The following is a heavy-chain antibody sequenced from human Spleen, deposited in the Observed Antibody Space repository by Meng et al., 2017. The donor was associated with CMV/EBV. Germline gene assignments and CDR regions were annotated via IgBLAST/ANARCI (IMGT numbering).Heavy chain of an antibody. D-gene: IGHD2-21*01. CDR3: ARDSGIYCGGDCYSYYYGMDV. CDR2: INSDGSNT. Sequence: GESLKISCAASGFTFSNYWMHWVRQAPGKGLVWVSHINSDGSNTNYADSLKGRFTISRDNAKNTLYLQMNSLRAEDTAVYYCARDSGIYCGGDCYSYYYGMDVWGQGTTVTVSS. V-gene: IGHV3-74*01. J-gene: IGHJ6*02. CDR1: GFTFSNYW.